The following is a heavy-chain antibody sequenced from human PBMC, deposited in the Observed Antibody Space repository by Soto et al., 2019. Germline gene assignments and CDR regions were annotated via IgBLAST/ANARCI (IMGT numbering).Heavy chain of an antibody. CDR1: GGTFSSYT. Sequence: SVKVSCKASGGTFSSYTISWVRQAPGQGLEWMGRIIPILGIANYAQKFQGRVTITADKSTSTAYMELSSLRSEDTAVYYCARGLEHGSGSYSPYYYYYGMDVWGQGTTVTVSS. D-gene: IGHD3-10*01. CDR2: IIPILGIA. J-gene: IGHJ6*02. V-gene: IGHV1-69*02. CDR3: ARGLEHGSGSYSPYYYYYGMDV.